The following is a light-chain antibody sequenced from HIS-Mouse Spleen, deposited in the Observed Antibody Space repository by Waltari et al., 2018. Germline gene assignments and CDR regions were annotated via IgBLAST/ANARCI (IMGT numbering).Light chain of an antibody. CDR2: WAS. CDR3: QQYYSTPHT. J-gene: IGKJ2*01. Sequence: DIVIIQSPDSLAVALGERDPINCKSSQSVLYSSNNKNYLAWYHQKPGQPPKLLIYWASTRESGVPDRFSGSGSGTDFTLTISSLQAEDVAVYYCQQYYSTPHTFGQGTKLEIK. CDR1: QSVLYSSNNKNY. V-gene: IGKV4-1*01.